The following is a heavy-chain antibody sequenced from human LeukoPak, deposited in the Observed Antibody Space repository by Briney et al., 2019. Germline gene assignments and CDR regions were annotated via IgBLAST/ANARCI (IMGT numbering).Heavy chain of an antibody. Sequence: GGSLRLSCAASGFTVSDNYMSWVRQAPGKGLEWVSVMYSGGDTYYADSVKGRFTFSRDISKNTLYLQMNGLSTEETAMYYCARDAPQVPAAGVLASWGQGTLVTVSS. CDR1: GFTVSDNY. D-gene: IGHD6-13*01. V-gene: IGHV3-53*01. CDR2: MYSGGDT. J-gene: IGHJ5*02. CDR3: ARDAPQVPAAGVLAS.